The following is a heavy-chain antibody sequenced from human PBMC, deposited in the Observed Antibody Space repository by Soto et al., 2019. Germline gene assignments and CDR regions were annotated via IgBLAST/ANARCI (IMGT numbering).Heavy chain of an antibody. D-gene: IGHD6-19*01. Sequence: SETLSLTCAVSGGSISSGGYSWSWIRQPPGKGLEWIGYIYHSGRSYYNPSLKSRVTISVDRFKNQFSQKLSSATAADTAEYYSPRADGIAVDGLDYWGQGTLVTVSS. CDR1: GGSISSGGYS. V-gene: IGHV4-30-2*01. J-gene: IGHJ4*02. CDR3: PRADGIAVDGLDY. CDR2: IYHSGRS.